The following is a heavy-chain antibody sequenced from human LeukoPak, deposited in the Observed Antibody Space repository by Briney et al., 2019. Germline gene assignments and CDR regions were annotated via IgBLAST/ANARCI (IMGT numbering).Heavy chain of an antibody. CDR2: IIPIFGTA. CDR1: GYTFTNYT. Sequence: ASVKVSCKASGYTFTNYTINWVRLAPGQGLEWMGGIIPIFGTANYAQKFQGRVTITADESTSTAYMELSSLRSEDTAVYYCARYGNYGSGSYFSHWGQGTLVTVSS. CDR3: ARYGNYGSGSYFSH. J-gene: IGHJ4*02. V-gene: IGHV1-69*13. D-gene: IGHD3-10*01.